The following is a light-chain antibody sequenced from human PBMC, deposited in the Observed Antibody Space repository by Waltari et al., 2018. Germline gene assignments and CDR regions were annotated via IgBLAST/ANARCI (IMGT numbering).Light chain of an antibody. CDR3: CSYAGTDSWV. J-gene: IGLJ3*02. CDR1: SDYVGGYNL. Sequence: QSALTQPASMSGSPGHSVPISCPGTSDYVGGYNLVSWYQQHPGKAPKLIIFEVTKRPSGVSNRVSGSRSGNTASLTLSGLQPEDEAAYYCCSYAGTDSWVFGGGTKVTVL. V-gene: IGLV2-23*02. CDR2: EVT.